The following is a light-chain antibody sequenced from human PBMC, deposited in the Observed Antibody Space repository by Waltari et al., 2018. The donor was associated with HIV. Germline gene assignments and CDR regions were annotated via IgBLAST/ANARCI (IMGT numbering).Light chain of an antibody. CDR1: TSTIAGYTF. V-gene: IGLV2-8*01. J-gene: IGLJ2*01. CDR3: SSYAPTNKFYVL. CDR2: EVT. Sequence: QSALTHPPSASGSPGQSVTMSCTGTTSTIAGYTFVSRHQPHPGKTPKLIMTEVTKRPSGVPDRFSGSKSGNTASLTVSGLQAEDEAHYYCSSYAPTNKFYVLFGGGTTLTVL.